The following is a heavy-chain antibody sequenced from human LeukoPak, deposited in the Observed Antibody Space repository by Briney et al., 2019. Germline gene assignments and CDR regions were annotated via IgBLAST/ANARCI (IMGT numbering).Heavy chain of an antibody. CDR3: AKRDVARLDS. Sequence: GGSLRLSCAASGFTFSSYAMSWVRQAPGKGLEWVSAISAGGGGTYYADSVKGRFTVSRDNSKSTLYLQMNSLRAEDTAVYYCAKRDVARLDSWGQGTLVTVSS. CDR2: ISAGGGGT. V-gene: IGHV3-23*01. J-gene: IGHJ4*02. CDR1: GFTFSSYA.